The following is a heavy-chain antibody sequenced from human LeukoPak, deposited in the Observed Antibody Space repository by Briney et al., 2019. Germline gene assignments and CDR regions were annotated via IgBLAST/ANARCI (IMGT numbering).Heavy chain of an antibody. J-gene: IGHJ3*02. V-gene: IGHV3-23*01. Sequence: GGSLRLSCTASGLIFRNFGMTWVRQAPGKGLEWVASIGGSDGTTDYAGSVKDRFTISRDNSKNTLYLQMNSLRAEDTAVYYCAYDSSGYSAFDIWGQGTMVTVSS. D-gene: IGHD3-22*01. CDR3: AYDSSGYSAFDI. CDR2: IGGSDGTT. CDR1: GLIFRNFG.